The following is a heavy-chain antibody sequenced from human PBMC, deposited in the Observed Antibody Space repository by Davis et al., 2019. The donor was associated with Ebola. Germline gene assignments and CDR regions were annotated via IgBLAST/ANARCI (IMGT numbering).Heavy chain of an antibody. D-gene: IGHD2-15*01. CDR3: AKDPGYCSGGSCILYYYYGMDV. J-gene: IGHJ6*02. V-gene: IGHV3-30*18. CDR1: GFTFSNYG. Sequence: GESLKISCAASGFTFSNYGLHWVRQAPGKGLEWVAVISYDGNNKYYADSVKGRFTISRDNSKNTLYLQMNSLRAEDTAVYYCAKDPGYCSGGSCILYYYYGMDVWGQGTTVTVSS. CDR2: ISYDGNNK.